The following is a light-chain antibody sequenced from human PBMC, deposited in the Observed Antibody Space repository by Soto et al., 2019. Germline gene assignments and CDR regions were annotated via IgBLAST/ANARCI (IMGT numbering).Light chain of an antibody. CDR2: DVR. V-gene: IGLV2-14*01. CDR1: NSDVGGYNY. Sequence: QSVLTQPASVSGSPGQSITISCSGTNSDVGGYNYVSWYQQHPGKAPKLMIYDVRNRPSGVSNRFSGSKSGNTASLTISGLQAEDEADYYCISYTSSSTLDVVFGGGTKLTVL. J-gene: IGLJ2*01. CDR3: ISYTSSSTLDVV.